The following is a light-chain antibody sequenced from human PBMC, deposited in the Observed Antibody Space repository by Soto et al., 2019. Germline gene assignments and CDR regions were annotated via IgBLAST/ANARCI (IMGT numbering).Light chain of an antibody. CDR3: HETYSAPYT. Sequence: DIQMTQSPSSLPASVGDRVTITCRASQSISSSLNWYQQKPGKAPNLLIYDASNLESGVPSRFSGSGSGTDFTLTISSLQPEDFAKYYCHETYSAPYTFGQGTNLEIK. V-gene: IGKV1-39*01. J-gene: IGKJ2*01. CDR2: DAS. CDR1: QSISSS.